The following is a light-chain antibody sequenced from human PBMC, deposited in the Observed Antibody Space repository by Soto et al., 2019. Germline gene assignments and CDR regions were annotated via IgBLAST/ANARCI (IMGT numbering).Light chain of an antibody. CDR2: GAS. CDR1: KSVSSSY. CDR3: QQYGSSLRT. Sequence: EIVLTQSPGTLSLSPGERATLSCRASKSVSSSYLAWYQQKPGQAPRLLIYGASSSATGIPDRFSGSGSGTDFSLTISRLEPEDFAVYYCQQYGSSLRTFGQGTKVEIK. J-gene: IGKJ1*01. V-gene: IGKV3-20*01.